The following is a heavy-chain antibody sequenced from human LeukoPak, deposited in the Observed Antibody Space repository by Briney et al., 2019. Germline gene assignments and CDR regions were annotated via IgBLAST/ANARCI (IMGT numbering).Heavy chain of an antibody. CDR2: IYTSGST. CDR1: GGSTSSYY. V-gene: IGHV4-4*07. J-gene: IGHJ4*02. CDR3: AREGPRQPFDY. Sequence: SETLSLTCTVSGGSTSSYYWSWIRQPAGKGLEWIGRIYTSGSTNYNPSLKSRVTMSVDTSKNQFSLKLSSVTAADTAEYYCAREGPRQPFDYWGQGTLVTVSS.